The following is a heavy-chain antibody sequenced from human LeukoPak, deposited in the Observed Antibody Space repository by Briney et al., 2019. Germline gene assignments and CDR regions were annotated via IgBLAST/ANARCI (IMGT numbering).Heavy chain of an antibody. Sequence: GGSLRLSCEASGFTFISYIMTWVRQAPGKGLALGSTIKRNAETTFYPSSVKEPCTMSRDDSKNTLYLQMNSLRVDDTALYFCAREHDSDRYHSSDYWGQGTLDTVSS. D-gene: IGHD3-16*02. CDR2: IKRNAETT. J-gene: IGHJ4*02. CDR3: AREHDSDRYHSSDY. CDR1: GFTFISYI. V-gene: IGHV3-23*01.